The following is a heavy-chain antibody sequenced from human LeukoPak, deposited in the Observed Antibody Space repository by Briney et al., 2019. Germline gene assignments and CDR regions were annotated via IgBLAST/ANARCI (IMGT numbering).Heavy chain of an antibody. Sequence: SETLSLTCAVYGGSFSGYYWSWIRQPPGKGLEWIGEINHSGGTNYNPSLKSRVTISVDTSKNQFSLKLSSVTAADTAVYYCARGRNTYYYDSSGYYYGYWGQGTLVTVSS. D-gene: IGHD3-22*01. CDR3: ARGRNTYYYDSSGYYYGY. CDR2: INHSGGT. V-gene: IGHV4-34*01. J-gene: IGHJ4*02. CDR1: GGSFSGYY.